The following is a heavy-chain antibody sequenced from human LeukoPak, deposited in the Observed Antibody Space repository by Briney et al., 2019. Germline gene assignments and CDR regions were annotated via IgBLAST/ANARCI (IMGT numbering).Heavy chain of an antibody. V-gene: IGHV3-23*01. CDR3: ARDVEL. Sequence: GGSLRLSCVGSGFAFRSHAMSWVRQAPEKGLEFVSGIYENGGTTYYADSVKGRFTISRDNSKNTLYLQMNSLRAEDTAVYYCARDVELWGQGTLVTVSS. D-gene: IGHD1-7*01. CDR2: IYENGGTT. J-gene: IGHJ4*02. CDR1: GFAFRSHA.